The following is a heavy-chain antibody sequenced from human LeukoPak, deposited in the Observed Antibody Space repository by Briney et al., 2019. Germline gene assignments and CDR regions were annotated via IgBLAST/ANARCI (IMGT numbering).Heavy chain of an antibody. D-gene: IGHD5-18*01. Sequence: PGGSLRLSCAASGFTFSDYYMSWIRQAPGKGLEWVSYISSSGNIIYSADSVKGRFTISRDNAKNSLYLQINSLRAEDTAVYYCARATAADTAMIYFDYWGQGTLVTVSS. J-gene: IGHJ4*02. CDR1: GFTFSDYY. CDR3: ARATAADTAMIYFDY. CDR2: ISSSGNII. V-gene: IGHV3-11*01.